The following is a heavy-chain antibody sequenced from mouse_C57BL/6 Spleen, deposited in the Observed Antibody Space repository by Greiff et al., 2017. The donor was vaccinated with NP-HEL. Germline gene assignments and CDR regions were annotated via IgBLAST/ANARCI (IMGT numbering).Heavy chain of an antibody. CDR1: GYTFTSYW. J-gene: IGHJ4*01. D-gene: IGHD1-1*02. CDR2: IDPSDSYT. CDR3: ARSRWSQELYYAMDY. Sequence: QVQLQQPGAELVMPGASVKLSCKASGYTFTSYWMHWVKQRPGPGLEWIGEIDPSDSYTNYNQKFKGKSTLTVDKSSRTAYMQLSSLTSEDSAVYYCARSRWSQELYYAMDYWGQGTSVTVSS. V-gene: IGHV1-69*01.